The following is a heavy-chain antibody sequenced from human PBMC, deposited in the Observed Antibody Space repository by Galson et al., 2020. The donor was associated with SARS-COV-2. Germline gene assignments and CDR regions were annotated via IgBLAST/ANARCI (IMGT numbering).Heavy chain of an antibody. J-gene: IGHJ6*02. CDR2: INPNSGGT. Sequence: ASVKVSCKASGYIFTGYYLHWVRQAPGQGLEWMGWINPNSGGTNYAQKFQGRVTMTGDTSISTAYMELSSLRSDDTAVYFCARSCSSTTCFQTDGMDVWGQGTTVTVSS. D-gene: IGHD2-2*01. V-gene: IGHV1-2*02. CDR1: GYIFTGYY. CDR3: ARSCSSTTCFQTDGMDV.